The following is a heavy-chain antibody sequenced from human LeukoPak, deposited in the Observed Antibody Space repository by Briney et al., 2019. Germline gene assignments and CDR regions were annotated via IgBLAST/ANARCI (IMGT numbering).Heavy chain of an antibody. CDR3: ARDKGYSNNYYYYYYGMDV. V-gene: IGHV1-46*01. CDR1: GYTFRNFG. D-gene: IGHD4-11*01. J-gene: IGHJ6*02. CDR2: INPSGGST. Sequence: ASVKVSCKTSGYTFRNFGISWVRQAPGQGLEWMGIINPSGGSTSYAQKFQGRVTMTRDTSTSTVYMELSSLRSEDTAVYYCARDKGYSNNYYYYYYGMDVWGQGTTVTVSS.